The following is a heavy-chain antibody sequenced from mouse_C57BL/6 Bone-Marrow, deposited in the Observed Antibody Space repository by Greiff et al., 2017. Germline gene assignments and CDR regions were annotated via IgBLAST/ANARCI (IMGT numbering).Heavy chain of an antibody. J-gene: IGHJ4*01. CDR2: IYPRSGNT. Sequence: VQLQESGAELARPGASVKLSCKASGYTFTSYGISWVKQRTGQGLEWIGEIYPRSGNTYYNEKFKGKATLTADKSSSTAYMELRSLTSEDSAVYFCARKGGLRLYAMDYWGQGTSVTVSS. D-gene: IGHD2-4*01. CDR3: ARKGGLRLYAMDY. CDR1: GYTFTSYG. V-gene: IGHV1-81*01.